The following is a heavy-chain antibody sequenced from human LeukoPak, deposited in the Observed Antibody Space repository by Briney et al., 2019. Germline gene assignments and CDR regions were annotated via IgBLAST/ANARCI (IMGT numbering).Heavy chain of an antibody. CDR3: TIGGSYYTD. V-gene: IGHV3-15*01. CDR1: GFTFSSYS. CDR2: IRSKTDGGTT. D-gene: IGHD1-26*01. Sequence: GGSLRLSCAASGFTFSSYSMNWVRQAPGKGLEWVGRIRSKTDGGTTDYAAPVKGRFTLSRDDSTNTLYLQMNSLKTEDTAVYYCTIGGSYYTDWGQGTLVTVSS. J-gene: IGHJ4*02.